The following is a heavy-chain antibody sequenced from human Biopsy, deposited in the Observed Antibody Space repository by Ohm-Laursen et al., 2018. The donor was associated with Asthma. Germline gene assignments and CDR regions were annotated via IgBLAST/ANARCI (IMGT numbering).Heavy chain of an antibody. J-gene: IGHJ4*02. Sequence: GASVNVSRKISGYSLTDLSMHWVRQAPGQGLEWMGGHDLEEGGTVHARRFQGRVTMTEDTSTDTAYMELSSVSSDDTAVYYCASDFPKDYVRYNFQFWGQGTLVTVSS. CDR1: GYSLTDLS. CDR2: HDLEEGGT. D-gene: IGHD4-17*01. CDR3: ASDFPKDYVRYNFQF. V-gene: IGHV1-24*01.